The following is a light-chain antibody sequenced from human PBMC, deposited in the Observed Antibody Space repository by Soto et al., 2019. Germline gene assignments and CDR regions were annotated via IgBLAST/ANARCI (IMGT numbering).Light chain of an antibody. CDR2: GAS. CDR3: QQYETFSGT. V-gene: IGKV3-15*01. Sequence: PGGRATLSCTASQSIATNVACYQQRPGQPPTLLVYGASTRATGIPSRFSGSGSGTKFTLTIASLQPDDFATYYCQQYETFSGTFGPGTKVDI. J-gene: IGKJ1*01. CDR1: QSIATN.